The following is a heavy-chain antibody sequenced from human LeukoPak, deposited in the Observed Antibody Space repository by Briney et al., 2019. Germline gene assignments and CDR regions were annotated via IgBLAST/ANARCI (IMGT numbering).Heavy chain of an antibody. V-gene: IGHV3-23*01. J-gene: IGHJ5*02. D-gene: IGHD6-19*01. CDR3: AKDLSRAVAADWFDP. Sequence: PGGSPRLSPAASGFTSCNYDMSSVPQAPGGRLEWVSSISDSGGSTYYADSVKGRFTISRDNSKNTLYLQMTNLRAADTAVYYCAKDLSRAVAADWFDPWDQGSLVTVSS. CDR1: GFTSCNYD. CDR2: ISDSGGST.